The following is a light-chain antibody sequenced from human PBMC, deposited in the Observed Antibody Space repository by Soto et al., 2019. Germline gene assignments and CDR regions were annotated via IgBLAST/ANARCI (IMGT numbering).Light chain of an antibody. CDR2: GAS. CDR3: QQFVTSPLT. Sequence: EIVLAQSPGTLSLSPGERATLSCRASQSVTNSFLAWYQQKPGQAPRLLIYGASRRATGIPDRFSGSGSGTDFTLTISRLEPEDFAVYYCQQFVTSPLTFGGGTKVDI. V-gene: IGKV3-20*01. CDR1: QSVTNSF. J-gene: IGKJ4*01.